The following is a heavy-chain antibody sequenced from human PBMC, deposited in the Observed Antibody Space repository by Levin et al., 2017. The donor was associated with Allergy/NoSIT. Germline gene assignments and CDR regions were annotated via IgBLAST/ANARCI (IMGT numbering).Heavy chain of an antibody. CDR1: GFTFSSYG. D-gene: IGHD3-10*01. V-gene: IGHV3-33*01. CDR2: IWYDGSNK. Sequence: PSETLSLTCAASGFTFSSYGMHWVRQAPGKGLEWVAVIWYDGSNKYYADSVKGRFTISRDNSKNTLYLQMNSLRAEDTAVYYCARDGYGSGRDTGDYWGQGTLVTVSS. CDR3: ARDGYGSGRDTGDY. J-gene: IGHJ4*02.